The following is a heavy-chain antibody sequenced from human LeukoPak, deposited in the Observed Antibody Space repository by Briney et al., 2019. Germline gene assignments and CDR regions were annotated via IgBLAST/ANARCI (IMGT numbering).Heavy chain of an antibody. CDR2: INPKNGGT. V-gene: IGHV1-2*02. Sequence: ASVKVSCKPSGYTFSDHYMHWVRQAPGQGLEWMAWINPKNGGTTYAPKFQGRVTLTRDTSISTFYMELSRLTSDDKGVYLWGRGGGGDFWSRDYYMDVWGKGTTVTVS. J-gene: IGHJ6*03. CDR1: GYTFSDHY. CDR3: GRGGGGDFWSRDYYMDV. D-gene: IGHD3-3*01.